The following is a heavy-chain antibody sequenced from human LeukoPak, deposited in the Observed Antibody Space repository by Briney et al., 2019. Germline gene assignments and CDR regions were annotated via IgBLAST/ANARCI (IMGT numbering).Heavy chain of an antibody. Sequence: QAGGSLRFSCAASGFMFRSYGMHWVRQAPGKGLEWVAGTSYDGSNQYYADSVKGRFTISRDNSKNTLYLQMNSLRAEDTAVYYCAKARVTYLDDAFDIWGQGTMVTVSS. J-gene: IGHJ3*02. CDR3: AKARVTYLDDAFDI. CDR1: GFMFRSYG. CDR2: TSYDGSNQ. V-gene: IGHV3-30*18. D-gene: IGHD3-16*01.